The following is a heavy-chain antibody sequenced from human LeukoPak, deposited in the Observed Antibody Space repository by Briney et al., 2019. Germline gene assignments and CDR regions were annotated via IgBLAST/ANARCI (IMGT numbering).Heavy chain of an antibody. CDR3: ARDEISGGWYNH. CDR1: GYTFTSRG. V-gene: IGHV1-18*04. CDR2: INADSGNT. Sequence: ASVKVSCKASGYTFTSRGFSWVRQAPGQGLEWMGWINADSGNTNYAQKFQGRVTVTTDTSTSTAYMELRSLRSDDTAVYYCARDEISGGWYNHWGQGTLVTVSS. D-gene: IGHD6-19*01. J-gene: IGHJ4*02.